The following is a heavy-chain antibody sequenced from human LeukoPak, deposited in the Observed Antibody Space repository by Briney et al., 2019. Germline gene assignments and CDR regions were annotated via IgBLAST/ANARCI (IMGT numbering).Heavy chain of an antibody. J-gene: IGHJ3*02. CDR3: ARYGDHDAFDI. CDR1: GYTFTSYY. Sequence: ASVKVSCKASGYTFTSYYMHWVRQAPGQGLEWMGIINPSGGSTSYAQKFQGRVTMTRDTSTSTVYMELNSLRAEDTAVYYCARYGDHDAFDIWGQGTMVTVSS. CDR2: INPSGGST. V-gene: IGHV1-46*01. D-gene: IGHD4-17*01.